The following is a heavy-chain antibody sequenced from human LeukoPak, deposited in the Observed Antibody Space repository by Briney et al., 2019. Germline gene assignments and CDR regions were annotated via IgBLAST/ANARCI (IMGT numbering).Heavy chain of an antibody. CDR3: AKDLVASIAAQPTKRNLFDY. CDR1: GFTFSSYG. CDR2: IRYDGSNK. Sequence: GGSLRLSCAASGFTFSSYGMHWVRQAPGKGLEWVAFIRYDGSNKYYADSVKGRFTISRDNSKNTLYLQMNSLRAEDTAVYYCAKDLVASIAAQPTKRNLFDYWGQGTLVTVSS. J-gene: IGHJ4*02. D-gene: IGHD6-6*01. V-gene: IGHV3-30*02.